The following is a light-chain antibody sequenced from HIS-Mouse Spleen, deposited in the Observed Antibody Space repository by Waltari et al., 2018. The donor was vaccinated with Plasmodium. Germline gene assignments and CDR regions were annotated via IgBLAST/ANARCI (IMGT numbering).Light chain of an antibody. J-gene: IGLJ2*01. CDR1: SSAVGGYNY. Sequence: QSALTQPRSVSGSPGQSVTISCTGTSSAVGGYNYVSWYQQHPVKAPKLMIYDVSKRPSGVPDRFSGSKSGNTASLTISGLQAEDEADYYCCSYAGSYTLVFGGGTKLTVL. CDR2: DVS. V-gene: IGLV2-11*01. CDR3: CSYAGSYTLV.